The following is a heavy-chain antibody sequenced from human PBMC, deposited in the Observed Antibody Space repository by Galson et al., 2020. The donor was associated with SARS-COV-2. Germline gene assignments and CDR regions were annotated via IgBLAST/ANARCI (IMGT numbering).Heavy chain of an antibody. CDR3: ATDFAIFGVVILNY. J-gene: IGHJ4*02. CDR1: GYTLTELS. V-gene: IGHV1-24*01. CDR2: FDPEDGET. D-gene: IGHD3-3*01. Sequence: ASVKVSCQVSGYTLTELSMHCVRQAPGKGLEWMGGFDPEDGETIYAQKFQGRVTMTEDTSTDTAYMELSSLRSEDTAVYYCATDFAIFGVVILNYWGQGTLVTVSS.